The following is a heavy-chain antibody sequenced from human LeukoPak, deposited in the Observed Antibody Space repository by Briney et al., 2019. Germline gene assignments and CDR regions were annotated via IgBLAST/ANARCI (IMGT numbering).Heavy chain of an antibody. D-gene: IGHD1-26*01. CDR3: AAAYSGSYSYYYYMDV. Sequence: SVKVCCKASGFAFTSSAMQWVRQARGQRLEWIGWIVVGSGDTNYAQKFQERVTITRDMSTSTAYMELSSLRSEDTAVYYCAAAYSGSYSYYYYMDVWGKGTTVTVSS. V-gene: IGHV1-58*02. CDR1: GFAFTSSA. CDR2: IVVGSGDT. J-gene: IGHJ6*03.